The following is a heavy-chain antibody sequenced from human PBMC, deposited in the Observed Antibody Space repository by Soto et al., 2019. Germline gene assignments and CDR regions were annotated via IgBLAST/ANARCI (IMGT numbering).Heavy chain of an antibody. V-gene: IGHV4-34*01. CDR2: INHSGST. D-gene: IGHD3-10*01. CDR3: ASLGGVIGEAPGY. J-gene: IGHJ4*02. CDR1: GGSFSGYY. Sequence: PSETLSLTCAVYGGSFSGYYWSWIRQPPGKGLEWIGEINHSGSTNYNPSLKSRVTISVDTSKNQFSLKLSSVTAADTAVYYCASLGGVIGEAPGYWGQGTLVTVSS.